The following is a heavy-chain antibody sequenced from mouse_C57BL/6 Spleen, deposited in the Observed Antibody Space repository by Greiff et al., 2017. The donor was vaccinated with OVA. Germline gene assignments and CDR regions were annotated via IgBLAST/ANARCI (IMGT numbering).Heavy chain of an antibody. CDR2: ISSGGDYI. CDR1: GFTFSSYA. D-gene: IGHD2-3*01. CDR3: TREEDGYSWFAY. V-gene: IGHV5-9-1*02. J-gene: IGHJ3*01. Sequence: EVKVVESGAGLVKPGGSLKLSCAASGFTFSSYAMSWVRQTPEKRLEWVAYISSGGDYIYYADTVKGRFTISRDNTRNTLYLQMSSLKSEDTAMYYCTREEDGYSWFAYWGQGTLVTVSA.